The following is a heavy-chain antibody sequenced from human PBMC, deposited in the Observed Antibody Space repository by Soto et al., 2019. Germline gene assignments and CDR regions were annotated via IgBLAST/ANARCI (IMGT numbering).Heavy chain of an antibody. J-gene: IGHJ6*03. CDR2: MNPNSGNT. CDR1: GYTFTSYD. D-gene: IGHD2-15*01. CDR3: ARVNGLGTVVVVAATRYYYYMDV. Sequence: ASVKVSCKASGYTFTSYDINWVRQATGQGLEWMGWMNPNSGNTGYAQKFQGRVTTTRNTSISTAYMELSSLRSEDTAVYYCARVNGLGTVVVVAATRYYYYMDVWGKGTTVTVSS. V-gene: IGHV1-8*01.